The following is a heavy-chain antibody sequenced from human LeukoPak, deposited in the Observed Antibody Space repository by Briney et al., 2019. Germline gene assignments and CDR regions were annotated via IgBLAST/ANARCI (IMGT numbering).Heavy chain of an antibody. CDR1: GFTFSDYN. V-gene: IGHV3-30-3*01. D-gene: IGHD1-26*01. CDR2: MSPDGNKK. CDR3: ARDLIGSYTFDY. Sequence: GRSLRLSCAASGFTFSDYNMHWVRQAPGKGLDWVALMSPDGNKKYYADSVKGRFTISRDNSKHTMDLQLTSLRAEDTAVYYCARDLIGSYTFDYCGQGTLVTVSS. J-gene: IGHJ4*02.